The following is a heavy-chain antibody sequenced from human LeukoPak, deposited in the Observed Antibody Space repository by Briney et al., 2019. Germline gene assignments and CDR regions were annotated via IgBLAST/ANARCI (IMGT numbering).Heavy chain of an antibody. CDR2: ISGYNGNT. V-gene: IGHV1-18*01. CDR1: GYSFTSYV. Sequence: ASVKVSCKASGYSFTSYVITWMRQAPGQGLEWMGWISGYNGNTVYAPNLQGRVNMATDTSTNTAYMEIKSLRSDDTAVYYCARGNEGPSDYWGQGTLVGVSS. J-gene: IGHJ4*02. CDR3: ARGNEGPSDY.